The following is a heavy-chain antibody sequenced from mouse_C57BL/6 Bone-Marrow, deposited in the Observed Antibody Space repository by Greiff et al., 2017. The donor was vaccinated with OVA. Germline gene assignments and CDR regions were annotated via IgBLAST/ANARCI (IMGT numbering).Heavy chain of an antibody. Sequence: QVQLQQSGAELMKPGASVKLSCTATGYTFTGYWIEWVKQRPGHGLEWIGEILPGSGSTNYAAKFKGKATFTADTSSNTAYMQLSSLTTEDSAIDYCARDLYYGGSYWYFDVWGTGTTVTVSS. CDR1: GYTFTGYW. CDR2: ILPGSGST. V-gene: IGHV1-9*01. CDR3: ARDLYYGGSYWYFDV. D-gene: IGHD1-1*01. J-gene: IGHJ1*03.